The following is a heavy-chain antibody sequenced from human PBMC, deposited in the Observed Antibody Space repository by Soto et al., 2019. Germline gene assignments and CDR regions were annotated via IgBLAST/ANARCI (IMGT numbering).Heavy chain of an antibody. D-gene: IGHD2-8*01. J-gene: IGHJ6*02. Sequence: GGSLRLSCAASGFTFSSYAMSWVRQAPGKGLEWVSAISGSGGSTYYADSVKGRFTISRDNSKNTLYLQMNSLRAEDTAVYYCAKSTPQSRYCTNGVCYLRYLEDYYGMDVWGQGTTVTVSS. CDR3: AKSTPQSRYCTNGVCYLRYLEDYYGMDV. CDR2: ISGSGGST. CDR1: GFTFSSYA. V-gene: IGHV3-23*01.